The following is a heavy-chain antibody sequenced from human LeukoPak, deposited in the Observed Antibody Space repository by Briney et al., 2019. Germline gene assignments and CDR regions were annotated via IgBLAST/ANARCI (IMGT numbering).Heavy chain of an antibody. V-gene: IGHV4-61*01. Sequence: TLSLTRTVSGGSISSGSYYWSWIRQPPGKGLEWIGYIYYSGSTHYNPSLKSRVTISVHTSKHQFSLKLSSVTAADTAVYYCARDLREHYVWGSYTASSWFDPWGKGTLVTVSS. CDR2: IYYSGST. CDR3: ARDLREHYVWGSYTASSWFDP. D-gene: IGHD3-16*01. J-gene: IGHJ5*02. CDR1: GGSISSGSYY.